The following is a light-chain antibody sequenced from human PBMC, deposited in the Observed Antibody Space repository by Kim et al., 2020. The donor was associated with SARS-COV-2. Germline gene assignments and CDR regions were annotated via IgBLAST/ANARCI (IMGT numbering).Light chain of an antibody. J-gene: IGKJ2*01. Sequence: DIQLTQSPSTLSASVGDRVIITCRASQSVTTWLAWYQQKAGKAPKLLISKTSTLESGVPSRFSGNGYGREFTLTISSLQPDDFATYYCQQYYNYVTFGQGTKLEI. CDR2: KTS. CDR1: QSVTTW. V-gene: IGKV1-5*03. CDR3: QQYYNYVT.